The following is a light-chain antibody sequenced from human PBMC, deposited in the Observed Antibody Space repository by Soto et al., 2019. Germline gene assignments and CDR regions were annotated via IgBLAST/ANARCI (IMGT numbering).Light chain of an antibody. CDR2: DAS. V-gene: IGKV3-11*01. CDR3: QQRSN. CDR1: QSVTSY. Sequence: EIVLTQSPATLSLSPGERATLSCRASQSVTSYLAWYQQKPGQAPRLLIYDASNRATGIPARFSGSGSGTDFTLTITSLEPEDFAGYYCQQRSNFGGGTKVEIK. J-gene: IGKJ4*01.